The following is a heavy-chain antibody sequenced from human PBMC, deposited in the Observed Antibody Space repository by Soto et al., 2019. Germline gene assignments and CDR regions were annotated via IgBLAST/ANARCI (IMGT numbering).Heavy chain of an antibody. J-gene: IGHJ4*02. CDR3: ARGRASGSYYLLDY. Sequence: ASVEVSCEASGDTFTTYDINWVRQATGHGLEWMGWINPNSGNIGYAQRFQGRVTMTRDTAIRTAYMEVSSLRSDDTAVYYCARGRASGSYYLLDYWGQGTLVTVSS. V-gene: IGHV1-8*01. CDR1: GDTFTTYD. D-gene: IGHD3-10*01. CDR2: INPNSGNI.